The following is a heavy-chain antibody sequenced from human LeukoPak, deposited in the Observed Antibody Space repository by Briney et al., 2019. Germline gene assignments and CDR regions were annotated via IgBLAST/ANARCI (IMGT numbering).Heavy chain of an antibody. CDR1: GFTFSSYA. J-gene: IGHJ6*03. D-gene: IGHD1-26*01. CDR3: IKGGMGMGYYYYMDV. V-gene: IGHV3-23*01. Sequence: GGSLRLSCAASGFTFSSYAMSWVRQAPGKGLEWVSAISGSGGSTYYADSVKGRFTISRDNSKNTLYLQMNSLKTEDTAVYYCIKGGMGMGYYYYMDVWGKGTAVTISS. CDR2: ISGSGGST.